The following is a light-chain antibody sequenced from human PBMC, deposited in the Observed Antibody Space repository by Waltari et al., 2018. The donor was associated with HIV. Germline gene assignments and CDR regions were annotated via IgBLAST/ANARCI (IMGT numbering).Light chain of an antibody. V-gene: IGKV1-9*01. CDR2: TVS. J-gene: IGKJ2*01. CDR1: EGISRF. Sequence: DIHLTRSPAYLSASVGDRVTFTCRASEGISRFLAWYQQKPGKAPKLLMYTVSTLQSGVPSRFSGSGSGTEFTLTVTSLQPEDFATYYCQQFKSYPFTFGQGTKLEIK. CDR3: QQFKSYPFT.